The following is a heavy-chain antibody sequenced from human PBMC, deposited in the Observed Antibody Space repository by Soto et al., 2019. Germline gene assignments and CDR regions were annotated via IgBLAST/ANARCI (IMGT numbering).Heavy chain of an antibody. D-gene: IGHD3-3*01. CDR1: GFTFSSYA. CDR3: AKDLRGDFWSGYYKAH. V-gene: IGHV3-23*01. Sequence: GGSLRLSCAASGFTFSSYAMSWVRQAPGKGLEWVSAISGSGGSTYYADSVKGRFTISRDNSKNTLYLQMNSLRAEDTAVYYCAKDLRGDFWSGYYKAHWGQGTLVTVSS. CDR2: ISGSGGST. J-gene: IGHJ4*02.